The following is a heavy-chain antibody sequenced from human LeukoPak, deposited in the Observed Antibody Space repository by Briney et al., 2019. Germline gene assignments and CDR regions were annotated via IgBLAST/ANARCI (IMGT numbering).Heavy chain of an antibody. V-gene: IGHV4-39*01. CDR2: IYYSGTS. J-gene: IGHJ4*02. D-gene: IGHD6-6*01. CDR3: ARYVSSAGYFDY. CDR1: GGSISSSSYH. Sequence: SETLSLTCSVSGGSISSSSYHWGWIRQPPGKGLEWLGSIYYSGTSYYNPSLKSRVTISVDTPKNQLSLKLSSVTDADTAVYYCARYVSSAGYFDYWGQGTLVTVSS.